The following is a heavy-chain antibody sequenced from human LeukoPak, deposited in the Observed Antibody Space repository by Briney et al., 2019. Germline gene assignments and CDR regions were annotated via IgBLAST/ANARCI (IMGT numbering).Heavy chain of an antibody. CDR2: ISYDGSNK. J-gene: IGHJ4*02. Sequence: GGTLRLSCAASGFTFSSYAMHWVRQAPGKGLEWVAVISYDGSNKYYADSVKGRFTISRDNSKNTLYLQMNSLRAEDTAVYYCARRGIAAAGTGLDYWGQGTLVTVSS. V-gene: IGHV3-30-3*01. CDR3: ARRGIAAAGTGLDY. CDR1: GFTFSSYA. D-gene: IGHD6-13*01.